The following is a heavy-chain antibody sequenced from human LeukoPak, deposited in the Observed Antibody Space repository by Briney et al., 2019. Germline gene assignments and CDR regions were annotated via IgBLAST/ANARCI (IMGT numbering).Heavy chain of an antibody. Sequence: SETLSLTCAVYGGSFSGYYWSWIRQPPGKGLEWIGEINHSVSTNYNPSLKSRVTISVDTSKNQFSLKLSSVTAADTAVYYCARTYSGSYYARYYFDYWGQGTLVTVSS. V-gene: IGHV4-34*01. CDR2: INHSVST. CDR1: GGSFSGYY. J-gene: IGHJ4*02. CDR3: ARTYSGSYYARYYFDY. D-gene: IGHD1-26*01.